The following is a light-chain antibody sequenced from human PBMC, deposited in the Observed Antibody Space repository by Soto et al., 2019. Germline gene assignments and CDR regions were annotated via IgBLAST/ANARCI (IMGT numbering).Light chain of an antibody. J-gene: IGKJ5*01. V-gene: IGKV3-15*01. CDR1: QSVGSK. CDR3: QQYNNWPIT. Sequence: EIVMTQSPDTLSVSPGERATLSCRASQSVGSKLAWYQQKPGQAPRLLIYGASTRATGLPARFSGSGSVTEFTLTISSLQSEDFAVYYCQQYNNWPITFGQGTLLEIK. CDR2: GAS.